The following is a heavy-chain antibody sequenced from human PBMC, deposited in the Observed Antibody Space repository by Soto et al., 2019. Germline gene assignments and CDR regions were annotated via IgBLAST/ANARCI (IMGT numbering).Heavy chain of an antibody. V-gene: IGHV3-48*04. CDR2: ISSSGSTI. CDR3: ARVLVFYGGFDP. J-gene: IGHJ5*02. Sequence: GGSLRLSCAASGFTFSSYSLTWIRQAPGKGLEWVSYISSSGSTIYYADSVKGRFTISRDNAKNSLYLQMNSLRAEDTAVYYCARVLVFYGGFDPWGQGTLVTVSS. CDR1: GFTFSSYS. D-gene: IGHD2-21*02.